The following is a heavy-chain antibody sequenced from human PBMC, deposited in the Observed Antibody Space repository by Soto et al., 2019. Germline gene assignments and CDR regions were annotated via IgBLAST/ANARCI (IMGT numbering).Heavy chain of an antibody. Sequence: QVQLVESGGGVVQPGRSLRLSCAASGFTFSSYGMHWVRQAPGKGLEWVAVISYDGSNKYYADSVKGRFTISRDNSKNTLYLQMNSLRAEDTAVYYCANGYSGYDFGAVAGSYWGQGPLVTVSS. CDR3: ANGYSGYDFGAVAGSY. CDR1: GFTFSSYG. V-gene: IGHV3-30*18. J-gene: IGHJ4*02. CDR2: ISYDGSNK. D-gene: IGHD5-12*01.